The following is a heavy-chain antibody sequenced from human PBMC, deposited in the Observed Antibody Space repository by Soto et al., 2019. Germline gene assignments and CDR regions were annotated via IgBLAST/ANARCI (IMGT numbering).Heavy chain of an antibody. CDR2: SSATGSGR. CDR1: GXTFSSYG. J-gene: IGHJ4*02. V-gene: IGHV3-23*01. D-gene: IGHD1-7*01. CDR3: AKDRRAGGNYGFYSDF. Sequence: LRLSFAASGXTFSSYGMTWVRQAPGKGLEWVSFSSATGSGRYYADSVKGRFTISRDNSKNTLYLQMSSLRADDTAVYYCAKDRRAGGNYGFYSDFWGQGALVTVSS.